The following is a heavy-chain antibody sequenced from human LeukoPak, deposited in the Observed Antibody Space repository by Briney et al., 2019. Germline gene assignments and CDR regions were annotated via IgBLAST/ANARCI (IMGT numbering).Heavy chain of an antibody. CDR1: GFPFSSYN. J-gene: IGHJ5*02. CDR2: ITSSSSYI. V-gene: IGHV3-21*01. CDR3: ARDSGRWEQLGLENWFDP. Sequence: GGSLRLSCAVSGFPFSSYNMHWVRQAPGKGLEWVSSITSSSSYIYYADSVKGRFTISRDNSKNTLYLQMNSLRAEDTAVYYCARDSGRWEQLGLENWFDPWGQGTLVTVSS. D-gene: IGHD6-13*01.